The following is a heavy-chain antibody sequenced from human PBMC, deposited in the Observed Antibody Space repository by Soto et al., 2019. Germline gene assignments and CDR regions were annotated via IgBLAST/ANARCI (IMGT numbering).Heavy chain of an antibody. V-gene: IGHV1-3*01. CDR1: GYTFTSYA. CDR3: ARDLSPERGIDY. J-gene: IGHJ4*02. Sequence: QVQLVQSGAEVKKPGASVKVSCKASGYTFTSYAMHWVRQAPGQRLEWMGWINAGNGNTKYSQKFQGRVTITRDTSASTAYMELSSLRSEDTAVYYCARDLSPERGIDYWGQGTLVTVSS. CDR2: INAGNGNT. D-gene: IGHD1-1*01.